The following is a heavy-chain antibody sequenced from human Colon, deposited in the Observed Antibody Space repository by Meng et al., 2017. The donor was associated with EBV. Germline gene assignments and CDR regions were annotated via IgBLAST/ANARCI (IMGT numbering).Heavy chain of an antibody. J-gene: IGHJ4*02. Sequence: QVQLVQCGFELRKLWASGTVSCKASGYTFINYAMNWVRQAPGQGLEWMGWINTNTGNPTYAQGFTRRFVFSLDTSFRTAYLQISSLKAEDTAVYYCARVAPSGYRYFDYWGQGTLVTVSS. D-gene: IGHD3-3*01. V-gene: IGHV7-4-1*02. CDR3: ARVAPSGYRYFDY. CDR2: INTNTGNP. CDR1: GYTFINYA.